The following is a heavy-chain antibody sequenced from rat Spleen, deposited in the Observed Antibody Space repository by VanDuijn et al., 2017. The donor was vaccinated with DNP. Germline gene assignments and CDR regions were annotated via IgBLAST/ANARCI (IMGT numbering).Heavy chain of an antibody. CDR3: ARHRTIMPYYYAMDA. D-gene: IGHD1-12*01. CDR1: GFTFSDSY. Sequence: EVQLVESDGGLVQPGRSLKLSCAASGFTFSDSYMAWVRQAPTKGLEWVATINYDGRSTYYRDSVKGRFTISRDNAKSTLYLQMDSLRSEDTATYYCARHRTIMPYYYAMDAWGQGASVTVSS. J-gene: IGHJ4*01. V-gene: IGHV5-29*01. CDR2: INYDGRST.